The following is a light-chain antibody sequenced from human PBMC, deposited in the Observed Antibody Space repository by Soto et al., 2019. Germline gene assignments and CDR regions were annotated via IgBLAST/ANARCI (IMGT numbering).Light chain of an antibody. CDR1: QGLSSW. J-gene: IGKJ3*01. CDR2: ATS. V-gene: IGKV1-12*01. CDR3: QHTGV. Sequence: DLQMTQSPSSVSASVGDTVTITCRASQGLSSWLAWYQQKPGKAPELLIFATSSLQGGVPSRFSGSGSGTDFTLTISSLQPEDFATYYCQHTGVFGPGTKVDI.